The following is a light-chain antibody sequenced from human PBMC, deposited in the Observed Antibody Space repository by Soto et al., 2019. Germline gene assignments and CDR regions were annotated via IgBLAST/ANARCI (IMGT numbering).Light chain of an antibody. CDR2: WAS. J-gene: IGKJ4*01. V-gene: IGKV4-1*01. Sequence: DIVMTQSQDSLAVSLGERATINCKSSQSVLYSSSNKNYLAWYQQKPGQPPKLLIYWASTRESGVPDRFSGSGSGTDFTLTISSLQAEDVAVYYCQQYYSTPLTFGGG. CDR1: QSVLYSSSNKNY. CDR3: QQYYSTPLT.